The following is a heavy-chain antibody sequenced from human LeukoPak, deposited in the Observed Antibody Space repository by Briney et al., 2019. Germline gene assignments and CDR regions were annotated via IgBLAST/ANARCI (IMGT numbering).Heavy chain of an antibody. CDR2: ISGSGGST. Sequence: GGSLRLSCAASGFTFSSYAMSWVRQAPGKGLEWVPAISGSGGSTYYADSVKGRFSISRDNSKNTLYLQMNSLRAEDQAVYYCAKDPISYSKRGLGGEFDCWGKATLVTV. V-gene: IGHV3-23*01. J-gene: IGHJ4*02. CDR1: GFTFSSYA. D-gene: IGHD6-13*01. CDR3: AKDPISYSKRGLGGEFDC.